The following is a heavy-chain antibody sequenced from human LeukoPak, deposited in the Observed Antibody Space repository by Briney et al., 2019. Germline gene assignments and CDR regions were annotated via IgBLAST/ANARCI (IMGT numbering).Heavy chain of an antibody. J-gene: IGHJ4*02. CDR3: ARSASDYGDYVASVYYFDY. CDR2: IIPIFGTA. D-gene: IGHD4-17*01. V-gene: IGHV1-69*13. Sequence: GASVKVSCKASGYTFTGYYMHWVRQAPGQGLEWMGGIIPIFGTANYAQKFQGRVTITADESTSTAYMELSSLRSEDTAVYYCARSASDYGDYVASVYYFDYWGQGTLVTVSS. CDR1: GYTFTGYY.